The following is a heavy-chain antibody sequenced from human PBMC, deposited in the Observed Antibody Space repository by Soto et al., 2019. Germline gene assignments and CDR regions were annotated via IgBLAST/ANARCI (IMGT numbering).Heavy chain of an antibody. V-gene: IGHV1-69*13. CDR2: SIPIFGTA. CDR1: GGTFSSYA. Sequence: SVKVSFKASGGTFSSYAISWLRQAPGQGLEWMGGSIPIFGTANYAQKFQGRVTITADESTSTAYMELSSLRSEDTAVYYCASAPIDDSGYYRPLDYWVQGTLATDSS. J-gene: IGHJ4*02. D-gene: IGHD3-22*01. CDR3: ASAPIDDSGYYRPLDY.